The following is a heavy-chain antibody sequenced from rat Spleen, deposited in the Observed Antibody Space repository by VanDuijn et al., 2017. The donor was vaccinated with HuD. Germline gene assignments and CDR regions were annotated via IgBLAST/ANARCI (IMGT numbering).Heavy chain of an antibody. CDR1: GFTFSDYY. J-gene: IGHJ2*01. Sequence: EVQLVESDGGLVQPGRSLKLSCAASGFTFSDYYMAWVRQAPTKGLEWVATISSDGSGTYYRDSVKGRFTISRDNAKSTLYLQMDSLRSEDTATYYCARRTYYDYWGQGVMVTVSS. CDR3: ARRTYYDY. V-gene: IGHV5-29*01. CDR2: ISSDGSGT.